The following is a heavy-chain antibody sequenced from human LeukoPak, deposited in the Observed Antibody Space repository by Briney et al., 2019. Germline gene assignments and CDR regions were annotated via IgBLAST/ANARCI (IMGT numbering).Heavy chain of an antibody. V-gene: IGHV3-15*05. CDR2: IKSKTNGETT. J-gene: IGHJ4*02. CDR3: ARGGSYYFDY. D-gene: IGHD1-26*01. CDR1: GFAFSNAW. Sequence: PGGSLRLSCAASGFAFSNAWMSWVRQAPGKGLEWVGRIKSKTNGETTDYAAPLKGRFTISRDNAKNTLYLQMNSLRAEDTAVYYCARGGSYYFDYWGQGTLVTVSS.